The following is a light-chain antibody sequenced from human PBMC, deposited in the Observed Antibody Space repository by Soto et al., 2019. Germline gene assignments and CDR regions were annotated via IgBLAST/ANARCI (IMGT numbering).Light chain of an antibody. J-gene: IGKJ1*01. CDR3: QQYGSPPQT. V-gene: IGKV3-20*01. Sequence: EIVMTQSPATLSASPGERATLSCRASQSVRSSYLAWYQQKPGQAPRLLIYGASSRATGIPDRISGSGSGTDFTLTISRLEPEDFAVYYCQQYGSPPQTFGQGTKVDIK. CDR2: GAS. CDR1: QSVRSSY.